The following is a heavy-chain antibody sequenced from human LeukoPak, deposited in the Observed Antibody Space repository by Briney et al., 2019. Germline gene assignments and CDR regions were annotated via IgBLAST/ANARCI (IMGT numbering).Heavy chain of an antibody. CDR2: IHHSGGT. Sequence: SQAPSLTCSVSGASINSYWWSWVRQPPERGLEWIAYIHHSGGTKYNPSLRSRATISLDTSKNQVSLMLTSVTAADTAVYFCAAHVLFDSNNYSFWFDPWGQGTLVTVSP. D-gene: IGHD5/OR15-5a*01. J-gene: IGHJ5*02. CDR3: AAHVLFDSNNYSFWFDP. CDR1: GASINSYW. V-gene: IGHV4-59*08.